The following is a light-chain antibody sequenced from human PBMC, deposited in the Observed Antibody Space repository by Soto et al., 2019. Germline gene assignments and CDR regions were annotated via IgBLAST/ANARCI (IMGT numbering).Light chain of an antibody. J-gene: IGKJ1*01. V-gene: IGKV3-20*01. CDR3: QKYGDSPQT. CDR1: QSVSSGY. Sequence: EIVLTQSPGTLSLSPVDGATLSCRASQSVSSGYLAWYQQKPGQAPRLLIYGASSRATGIPDRFSGSGSGTDFTLTISRLEPEDFAVYYCQKYGDSPQTFGPGTKGDIK. CDR2: GAS.